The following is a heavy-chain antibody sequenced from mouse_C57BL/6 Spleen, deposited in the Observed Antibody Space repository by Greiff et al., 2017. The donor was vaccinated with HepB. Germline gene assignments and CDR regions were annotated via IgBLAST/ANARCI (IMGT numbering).Heavy chain of an antibody. CDR1: GYSFTDYN. CDR2: INPNYGTT. Sequence: EVKVVESGPELVKPGASVKISCKASGYSFTDYNMNWVKQSNGKSLEWIGVINPNYGTTSYNQKFKGKATLTVDQSSSTAYMQLNSLTSEDSAVYYCAGTTTVVALDYWGQGTTLTVSS. CDR3: AGTTTVVALDY. J-gene: IGHJ2*01. V-gene: IGHV1-39*01. D-gene: IGHD1-1*01.